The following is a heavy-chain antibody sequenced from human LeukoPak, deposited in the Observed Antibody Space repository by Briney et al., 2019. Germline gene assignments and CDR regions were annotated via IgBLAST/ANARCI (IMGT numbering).Heavy chain of an antibody. V-gene: IGHV3-21*01. D-gene: IGHD2-15*01. Sequence: GSLRLSCAASGFTFSSYSMNWVRQAPGKGLEWVSSISSSSSYIYYADSVKGRFTISRDNAKNSLYLQMNSLRAEDTAVYYCARVKPMSYCSGGSCYLLLRAYYYYYYGMDVWGQGTTVTVSS. CDR1: GFTFSSYS. J-gene: IGHJ6*02. CDR2: ISSSSSYI. CDR3: ARVKPMSYCSGGSCYLLLRAYYYYYYGMDV.